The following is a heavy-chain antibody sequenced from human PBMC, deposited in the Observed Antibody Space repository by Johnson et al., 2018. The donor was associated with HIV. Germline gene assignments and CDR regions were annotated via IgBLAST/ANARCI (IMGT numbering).Heavy chain of an antibody. J-gene: IGHJ3*02. D-gene: IGHD6-25*01. CDR3: ALKAAFNDAFDI. CDR2: ISGSGFDT. CDR1: GFTFSDYY. Sequence: QVQLVESGGGLVKPGGSLRLSCAASGFTFSDYYMSWIRQAPGKGLEWVSYISGSGFDTFYADSVRGRFTISRDNSKNSLFLQMNSLRAEDTAMYYCALKAAFNDAFDIWGQGTMVTVSS. V-gene: IGHV3-11*06.